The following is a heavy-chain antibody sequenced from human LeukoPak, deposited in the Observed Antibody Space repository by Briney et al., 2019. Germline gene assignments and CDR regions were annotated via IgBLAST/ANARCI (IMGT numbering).Heavy chain of an antibody. D-gene: IGHD2-8*02. Sequence: SETLSLTCTVSGGSISSYYWSWMRQPAGKGLEWIGRIYTSGSTNYNPSLKSRVTMSVDTSKNQFSLKLSSVTAADTAVYYCARDLGAVVVYAIGYFDYWGQGTLVTVSS. CDR1: GGSISSYY. V-gene: IGHV4-4*07. CDR2: IYTSGST. CDR3: ARDLGAVVVYAIGYFDY. J-gene: IGHJ4*02.